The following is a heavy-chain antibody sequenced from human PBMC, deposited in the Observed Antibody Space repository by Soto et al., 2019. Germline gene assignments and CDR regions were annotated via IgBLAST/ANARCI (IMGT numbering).Heavy chain of an antibody. J-gene: IGHJ4*02. CDR3: ARGGRYYDSSGYYYDYFDY. D-gene: IGHD3-22*01. Sequence: QVQLQESGPGLVKPSQTLSLTCTVSGGSISSGDYYWSWIRQPPGKGLEWIGYISYSGSTYYNPSLKSRVTISVDTSKNQFSLKLSSVTAADTAVYYCARGGRYYDSSGYYYDYFDYWGQGTLVTVSS. CDR1: GGSISSGDYY. V-gene: IGHV4-30-4*01. CDR2: ISYSGST.